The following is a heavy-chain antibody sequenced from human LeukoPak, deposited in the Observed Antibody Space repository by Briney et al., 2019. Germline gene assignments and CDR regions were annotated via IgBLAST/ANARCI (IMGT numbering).Heavy chain of an antibody. J-gene: IGHJ4*02. D-gene: IGHD6-13*01. CDR2: INSDGSST. CDR3: ARDVGAAAFDY. V-gene: IGHV3-74*01. CDR1: GFTFSSYW. Sequence: GGSLRLSCAASGFTFSSYWIHWVRQAPGKGLVWVSRINSDGSSTSYADSVKGRFTISRDNAKNTLYLQMNSLRAEDTAVYYCARDVGAAAFDYWGQGTLVTVSS.